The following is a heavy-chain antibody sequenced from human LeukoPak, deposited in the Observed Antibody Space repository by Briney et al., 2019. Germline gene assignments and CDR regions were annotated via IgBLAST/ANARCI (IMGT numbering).Heavy chain of an antibody. Sequence: GGSLRLSCAASGFTFDDYAMHWVRQAPGKGLEWVSGISWNSGSIGYADSVKGRFTISRDNAKNSLYLQMNSLRAEDTALYYCAKDMGWSYGMDVWGQGTTVTVPS. CDR1: GFTFDDYA. CDR3: AKDMGWSYGMDV. V-gene: IGHV3-9*01. D-gene: IGHD6-19*01. CDR2: ISWNSGSI. J-gene: IGHJ6*02.